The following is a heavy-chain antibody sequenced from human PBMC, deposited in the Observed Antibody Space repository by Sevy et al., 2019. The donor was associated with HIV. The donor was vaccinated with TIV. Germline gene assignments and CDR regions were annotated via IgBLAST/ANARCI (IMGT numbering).Heavy chain of an antibody. CDR2: VSKSGTT. J-gene: IGHJ5*02. CDR3: ARIFATAITDP. Sequence: SETLSLTCTVSGGSISTSTYFWGWIRQSPGKGLDWIGSVSKSGTTFYNPSLKSRVTVSVDTSKNRFSLDLTSITASDTAVYYCARIFATAITDPWGHGTLVTVSS. CDR1: GGSISTSTYF. V-gene: IGHV4-39*01. D-gene: IGHD2-21*02.